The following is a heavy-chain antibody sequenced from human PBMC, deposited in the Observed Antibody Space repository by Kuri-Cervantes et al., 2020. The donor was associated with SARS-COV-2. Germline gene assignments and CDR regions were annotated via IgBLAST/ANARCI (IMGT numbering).Heavy chain of an antibody. D-gene: IGHD3-3*01. V-gene: IGHV4-39*06. CDR1: GGSISTTNYY. Sequence: SETLSLTCAVSGGSISTTNYYWAWIRQPPGKGLEWIGEINHSGSTNYNPSLKSRVTISVDTSKNQFPLKLSSVTAADTAVYYCARTLTRFLEWFLLDYWGQGTLVTVSS. J-gene: IGHJ4*02. CDR3: ARTLTRFLEWFLLDY. CDR2: INHSGST.